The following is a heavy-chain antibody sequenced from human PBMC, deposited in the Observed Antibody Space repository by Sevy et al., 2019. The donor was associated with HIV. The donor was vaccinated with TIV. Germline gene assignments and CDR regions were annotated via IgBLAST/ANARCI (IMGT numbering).Heavy chain of an antibody. V-gene: IGHV1-69*04. CDR1: GGTFSSYA. CDR2: IIPILGIA. Sequence: ASVKVSCKASGGTFSSYAISWVRQAPGQGLEWMGRIIPILGIANYAQKFQGRVTITADKSTSTAYMELSSLRSEDTAVYYCAGDFSGSDAFDIWGQGTMVTVSS. J-gene: IGHJ3*02. D-gene: IGHD3-10*01. CDR3: AGDFSGSDAFDI.